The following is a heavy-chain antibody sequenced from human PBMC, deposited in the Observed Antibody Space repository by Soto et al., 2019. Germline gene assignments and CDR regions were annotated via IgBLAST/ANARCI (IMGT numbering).Heavy chain of an antibody. CDR1: GFTFSSYA. D-gene: IGHD2-2*01. J-gene: IGHJ6*02. CDR3: AKCVDARQLLPYGMDV. CDR2: ISGSGGST. V-gene: IGHV3-23*01. Sequence: EVQLLESGGGLVQPGGSLRLSCAASGFTFSSYAMSWVRQAPGKGLEWVSAISGSGGSTYYADSVKGRFTISRDNSKNQLYLQMNSLRAEDTAVYYCAKCVDARQLLPYGMDVWGQGTTVTVSS.